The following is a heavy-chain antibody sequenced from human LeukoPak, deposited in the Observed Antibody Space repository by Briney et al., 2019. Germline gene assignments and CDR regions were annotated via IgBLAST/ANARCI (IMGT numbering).Heavy chain of an antibody. CDR2: IYSGGST. CDR1: GFTVSSNY. V-gene: IGHV3-53*01. J-gene: IGHJ4*02. Sequence: GGSLRLSCAASGFTVSSNYMSWVRQAPGKGLEWVSVIYSGGSTYYADSVKGRFTISRDNSKNTLYLQMNSLRAEDTAVYYCAKARLNCSSTSCYASSFDYWGQGTLVTVSS. CDR3: AKARLNCSSTSCYASSFDY. D-gene: IGHD2-2*01.